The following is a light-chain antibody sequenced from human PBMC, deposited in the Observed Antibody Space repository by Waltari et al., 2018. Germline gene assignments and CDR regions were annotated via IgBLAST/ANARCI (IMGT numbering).Light chain of an antibody. Sequence: DIVMTPSPDSLALSLGERAPIHCKSSQSVLYNSNNKNYLAWYRQKPGQTPKLLIYWASTRESGVPDRFSGSGSGTDFTLTITSLQAEDVAVYYCQQYYTTPYSFGQGTKLEIK. CDR1: QSVLYNSNNKNY. CDR2: WAS. CDR3: QQYYTTPYS. V-gene: IGKV4-1*01. J-gene: IGKJ2*03.